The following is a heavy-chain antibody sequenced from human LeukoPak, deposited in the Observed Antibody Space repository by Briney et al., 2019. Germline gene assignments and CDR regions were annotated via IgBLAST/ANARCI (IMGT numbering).Heavy chain of an antibody. J-gene: IGHJ6*02. Sequence: QPGRSLRLSCAASGFTFSSYWMSRVRQAPGKGLEWVANIKQDGSEEVYVDSVKGRFTISRDNAKNSLFLQMNTLRAEDTAAYYCARDPYSSTWSYGMDVWGQGTTVTVSS. V-gene: IGHV3-7*05. CDR2: IKQDGSEE. CDR1: GFTFSSYW. CDR3: ARDPYSSTWSYGMDV. D-gene: IGHD6-6*01.